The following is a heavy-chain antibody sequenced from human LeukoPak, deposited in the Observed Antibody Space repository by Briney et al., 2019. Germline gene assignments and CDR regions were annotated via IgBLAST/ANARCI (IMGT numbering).Heavy chain of an antibody. D-gene: IGHD1-26*01. J-gene: IGHJ4*02. CDR3: AKGGKWDVTPFDY. V-gene: IGHV3-53*01. CDR2: IYSDGSS. CDR1: AFSVSSNC. Sequence: PGGSLRLSCDASAFSVSSNCMTWVRQAPGGGLEWVSVIYSDGSSYYSGSVKGRFTISRDSSKNTLYLQMNNLRAEDTAVYYCAKGGKWDVTPFDYWGQGTLVTVSS.